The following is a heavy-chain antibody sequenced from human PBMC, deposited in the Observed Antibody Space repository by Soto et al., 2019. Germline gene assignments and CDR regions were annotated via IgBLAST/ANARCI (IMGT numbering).Heavy chain of an antibody. CDR2: IYDSGST. Sequence: SETLSLTCTVSGGSISSGGYYWSWIRQHPGKGLEWIGYIYDSGSTYYNPSLKSRVTISVDTSKNQFSLKLSSGTAAETAVYYCARDVQGGTDYWGPGTLVTVSS. J-gene: IGHJ4*02. V-gene: IGHV4-31*03. D-gene: IGHD2-15*01. CDR3: ARDVQGGTDY. CDR1: GGSISSGGYY.